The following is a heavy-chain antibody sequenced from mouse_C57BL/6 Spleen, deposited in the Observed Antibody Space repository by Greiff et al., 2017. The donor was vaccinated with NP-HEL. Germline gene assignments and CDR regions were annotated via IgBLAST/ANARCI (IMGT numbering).Heavy chain of an antibody. J-gene: IGHJ1*03. Sequence: VQLQQSGAELVKPGASVKISCKASGYAFSSYWMNWVKQRPGKGLEWIGQIYPGDGDTNYNGKFKGKATLTADKSYSTAYMQLRSLTSEDSAVYFCAREARYYGSSYGWYCDVWGTGTTVTVSS. V-gene: IGHV1-80*01. CDR2: IYPGDGDT. CDR3: AREARYYGSSYGWYCDV. CDR1: GYAFSSYW. D-gene: IGHD1-1*01.